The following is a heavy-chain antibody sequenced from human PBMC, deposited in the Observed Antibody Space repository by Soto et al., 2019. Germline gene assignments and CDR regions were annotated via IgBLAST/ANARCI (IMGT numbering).Heavy chain of an antibody. CDR1: GYTSTRYN. CDR2: INVDNGNT. CDR3: AMVDVYVTPSPQDV. Sequence: SVKVSCKTPGYTSTRYNMHWVRQAPGQGREWMGWINVDNGNTNYSQKFQGRVTLTTDTSTSTAYKELRSLRSNDTAIYYCAMVDVYVTPSPQDVWGQGTTVTVSS. D-gene: IGHD3-16*01. J-gene: IGHJ6*02. V-gene: IGHV1-3*01.